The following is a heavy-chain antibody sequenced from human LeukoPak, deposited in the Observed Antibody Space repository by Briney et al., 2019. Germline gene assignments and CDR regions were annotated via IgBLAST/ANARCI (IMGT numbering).Heavy chain of an antibody. D-gene: IGHD2-21*01. V-gene: IGHV1-18*01. CDR1: GYNFLNYG. Sequence: ASVKVSCKASGYNFLNYGISWVRQAPGQGLEWMGWISGKTGNINYAQKFQARATMTRDPSTSTAYMELRSLRSDDTAVYFCERRFLNSHPIYYYMDVWAKGTTVIVSS. CDR2: ISGKTGNI. CDR3: ERRFLNSHPIYYYMDV. J-gene: IGHJ6*03.